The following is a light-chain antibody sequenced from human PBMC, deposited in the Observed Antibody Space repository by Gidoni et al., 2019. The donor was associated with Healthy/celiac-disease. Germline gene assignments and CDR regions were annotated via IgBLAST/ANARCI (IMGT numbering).Light chain of an antibody. J-gene: IGKJ3*01. V-gene: IGKV1-39*01. CDR1: QSISSY. CDR3: QQSYSTPFT. CDR2: AAS. Sequence: DIEMTQSPSYLSASVGDRVTITCRAIQSISSYLNWYQQKPGKAPKLLIYAASSLQSGVPSRFSGSGSGTDFTLTISSLQPEDFATYYCQQSYSTPFTFGPGTKVDIK.